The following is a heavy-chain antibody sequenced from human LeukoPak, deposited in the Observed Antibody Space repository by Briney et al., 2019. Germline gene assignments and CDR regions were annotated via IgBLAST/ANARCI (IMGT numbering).Heavy chain of an antibody. Sequence: GESLKISCKGSGYSFTSYWISWVRQMPGKGLEWMGRIDPSDSYTNYSTSFHGHVTISADKSISTAYLQWSSLKASDTAMYYCARHDRTGLYTSSPFDYWGQGTLVTVSS. J-gene: IGHJ4*02. CDR2: IDPSDSYT. D-gene: IGHD6-6*01. CDR3: ARHDRTGLYTSSPFDY. V-gene: IGHV5-10-1*01. CDR1: GYSFTSYW.